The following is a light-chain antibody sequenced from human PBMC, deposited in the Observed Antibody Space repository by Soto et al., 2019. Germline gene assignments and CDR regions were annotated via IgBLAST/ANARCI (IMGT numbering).Light chain of an antibody. CDR3: QHFHSYPPT. J-gene: IGKJ4*01. CDR1: QSLSNW. V-gene: IGKV1-5*03. Sequence: DIQMTQSPSTLSASVGDRVTITCRASQSLSNWLAWYQQKPGKAPKLLIYKASTLESAVPSRFSSSGTGTAFTLTISSLQPDDFATYYCQHFHSYPPTFGGGTQVEIK. CDR2: KAS.